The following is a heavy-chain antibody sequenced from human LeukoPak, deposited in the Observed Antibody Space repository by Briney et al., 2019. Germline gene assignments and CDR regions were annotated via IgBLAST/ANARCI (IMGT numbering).Heavy chain of an antibody. CDR2: ISESGTGT. D-gene: IGHD5-18*01. CDR3: AKDTAQGYTYGSIEQDY. J-gene: IGHJ4*02. V-gene: IGHV3-23*01. CDR1: GLTFSNYA. Sequence: PGGSLRLSCAASGLTFSNYAMSWVRQAPGKGLEWVSAISESGTGTYYADSVKGRFTISRDNSKNTLSLQMNSLGAEDTAVYYCAKDTAQGYTYGSIEQDYWGQGTLVTVSS.